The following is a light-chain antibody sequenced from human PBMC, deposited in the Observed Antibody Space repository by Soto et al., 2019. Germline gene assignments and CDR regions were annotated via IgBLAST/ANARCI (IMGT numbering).Light chain of an antibody. CDR2: DVN. J-gene: IGLJ3*02. Sequence: QSALTQPRSVSGSPGQSVTISCTGTSSDVGNYDYVSWYQQHPGKAPKLVIYDVNIRPSGVPDRFSGSKSGNTASLTISGLQAEDEADYYCCSYAGSSRVFGGGTKVTVL. CDR3: CSYAGSSRV. V-gene: IGLV2-11*01. CDR1: SSDVGNYDY.